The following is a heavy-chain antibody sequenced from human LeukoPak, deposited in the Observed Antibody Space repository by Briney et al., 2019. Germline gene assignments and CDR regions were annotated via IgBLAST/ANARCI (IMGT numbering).Heavy chain of an antibody. CDR1: GYTFTSYG. D-gene: IGHD1-7*01. CDR2: ISAYSGNT. J-gene: IGHJ6*02. V-gene: IGHV1-18*01. Sequence: GASVKVSCTASGYTFTSYGISWVRQAPGQGLEWMGWISAYSGNTNYAQKLQGRVTMTTDTSTSTAYMELRSLRSDDTAVYYCAREVTGTTRYYYGMDVWGQGTTVTVSS. CDR3: AREVTGTTRYYYGMDV.